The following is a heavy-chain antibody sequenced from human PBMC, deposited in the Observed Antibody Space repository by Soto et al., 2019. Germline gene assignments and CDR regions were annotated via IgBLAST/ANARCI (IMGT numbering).Heavy chain of an antibody. Sequence: QVQLVESGGGVGQPGRSLRLSCAASGFTFSTYGMHWVRQAPGKGLEWVAVISYDGNNKYYAGAVKGRFTIARDNSKNTLFLQMDSLRAEATAVYYCAKDHLPSTVTTPGYWGQGTLVSVSS. CDR3: AKDHLPSTVTTPGY. D-gene: IGHD4-17*01. J-gene: IGHJ4*02. V-gene: IGHV3-30*18. CDR1: GFTFSTYG. CDR2: ISYDGNNK.